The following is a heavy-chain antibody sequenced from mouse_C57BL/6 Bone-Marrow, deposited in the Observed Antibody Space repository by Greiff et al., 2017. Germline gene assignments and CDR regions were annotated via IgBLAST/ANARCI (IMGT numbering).Heavy chain of an antibody. V-gene: IGHV8-8*01. Sequence: QVTLKESGPGILQPSQTLSLTCSFSGFSLSTFGMGVGWIRQPSGKGLEWLAHIWWDDDKYYNPALKSRLTISKDTSKNQVFLKSANVDTADTATYYCARTLYYGTNYWYFDVWGTGTTVTVSS. CDR1: GFSLSTFGMG. D-gene: IGHD1-1*01. CDR2: IWWDDDK. J-gene: IGHJ1*03. CDR3: ARTLYYGTNYWYFDV.